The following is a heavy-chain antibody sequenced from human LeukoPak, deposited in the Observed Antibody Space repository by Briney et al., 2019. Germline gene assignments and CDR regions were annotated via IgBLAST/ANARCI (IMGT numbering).Heavy chain of an antibody. Sequence: ASVKVSCKASGYTFAGYFIHWVRQAPGQGLEWMGCIDPNSGATTYSQKFQGRVTLTRDTSISTAYIDLSSLRYDGTAVYYCAREAHGSGTFHSDYWGQGTLVTVSS. D-gene: IGHD3-10*01. J-gene: IGHJ4*02. CDR3: AREAHGSGTFHSDY. CDR1: GYTFAGYF. V-gene: IGHV1-2*02. CDR2: IDPNSGAT.